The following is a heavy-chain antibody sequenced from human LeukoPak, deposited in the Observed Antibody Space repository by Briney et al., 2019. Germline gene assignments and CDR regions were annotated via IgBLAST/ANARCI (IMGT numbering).Heavy chain of an antibody. D-gene: IGHD2-2*01. CDR1: GYTXTGYY. V-gene: IGHV1-2*02. Sequence: GASLKVSCKASGYTXTGYYIHWVRQAPGQGLEWMGWINPYSGATSYVQKFQGRVTMTSDSSISTAYMELNSLRSDDSSVYSCARDGPCSSSSCQNFDYWGQGTLVIVSS. CDR3: ARDGPCSSSSCQNFDY. CDR2: INPYSGAT. J-gene: IGHJ4*02.